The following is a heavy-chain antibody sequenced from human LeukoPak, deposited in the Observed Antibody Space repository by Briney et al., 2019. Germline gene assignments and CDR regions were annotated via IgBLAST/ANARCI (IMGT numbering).Heavy chain of an antibody. J-gene: IGHJ5*02. Sequence: RASVKVSCKASGYTFTSYYMHWVRQAPGQGFEWMGIINPSGGSTSYAQKFQGRVTMTRDTSTSTVYMELSSLRSEDTAVYYCARERPRGGLRSVVWFDPWGQGTLVTVSS. V-gene: IGHV1-46*01. D-gene: IGHD4-17*01. CDR3: ARERPRGGLRSVVWFDP. CDR1: GYTFTSYY. CDR2: INPSGGST.